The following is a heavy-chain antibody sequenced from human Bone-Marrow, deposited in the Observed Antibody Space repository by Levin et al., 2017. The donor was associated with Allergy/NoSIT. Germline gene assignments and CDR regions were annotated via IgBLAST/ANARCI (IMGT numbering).Heavy chain of an antibody. J-gene: IGHJ6*02. CDR3: ARGGRAVAGTSRYYYGMDG. CDR2: ISYDGSNK. Sequence: GESLKISCAASGFTFSSYAMHWVRQAPGKGLEWVAVISYDGSNKYYADSVKGRFTISRDNSKNTLYLQMNSLRAEDTAVYYCARGGRAVAGTSRYYYGMDGWGQGTTVTVSS. CDR1: GFTFSSYA. V-gene: IGHV3-30-3*01. D-gene: IGHD6-19*01.